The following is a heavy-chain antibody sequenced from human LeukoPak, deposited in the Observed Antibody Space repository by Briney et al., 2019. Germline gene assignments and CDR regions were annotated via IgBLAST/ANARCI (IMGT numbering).Heavy chain of an antibody. CDR3: ASGGRELYFDY. J-gene: IGHJ4*02. CDR1: GGTLSSYA. D-gene: IGHD2-15*01. V-gene: IGHV1-69*13. CDR2: IIPIFGTA. Sequence: SVKVSRKASGGTLSSYAISWVRQAPGQGLEWMGGIIPIFGTANYAQKFQGRVTITADESTSTAYMELSSLRSEDTAVYYCASGGRELYFDYWGQGTLVTVSS.